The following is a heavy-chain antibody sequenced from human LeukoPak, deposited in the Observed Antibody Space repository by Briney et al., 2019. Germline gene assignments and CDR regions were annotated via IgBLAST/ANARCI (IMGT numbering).Heavy chain of an antibody. CDR2: INSDGSST. V-gene: IGHV3-74*01. Sequence: PGGSLRLSCAASGFTFSSYWMHWVRQAPGKGLVWVSRINSDGSSTSYADSVKGRFTISRDNAKSSLFLQMDSLTAEDTAIYYCARRSLRGAFDVWGQGTLVTVSS. CDR3: ARRSLRGAFDV. J-gene: IGHJ3*01. CDR1: GFTFSSYW.